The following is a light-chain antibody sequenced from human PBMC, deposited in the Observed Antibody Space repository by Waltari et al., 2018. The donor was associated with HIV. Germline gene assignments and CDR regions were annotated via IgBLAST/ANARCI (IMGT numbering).Light chain of an antibody. CDR1: QSVGSY. CDR2: DAS. V-gene: IGKV3-11*01. J-gene: IGKJ3*01. CDR3: QQRTKRPLLFT. Sequence: EIVLTQSPATLSVSPGERATLSCRASQSVGSYLAWYQKKPGQAPWLLIYDASHRATGIPARFSVSGSGTAFTLTFCCLYPDDFALYFCQQRTKRPLLFTFGPGTTVNIK.